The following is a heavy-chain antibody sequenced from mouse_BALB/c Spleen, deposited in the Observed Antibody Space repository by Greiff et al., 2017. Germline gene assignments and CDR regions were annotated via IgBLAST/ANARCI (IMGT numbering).Heavy chain of an antibody. V-gene: IGHV5-12-2*01. Sequence: EVHLVESGGGLVQPGGSLKLSCAASGFTFSSYTMSWVRQTPEKRLEWVAYISNGGGSTYYPDTVKGRFTISRDNAKNTLYLQMSSLKSEDTAMYYCARRYYGSSYDYAMDYWGQGTSVTVSS. CDR2: ISNGGGST. D-gene: IGHD1-1*01. J-gene: IGHJ4*01. CDR1: GFTFSSYT. CDR3: ARRYYGSSYDYAMDY.